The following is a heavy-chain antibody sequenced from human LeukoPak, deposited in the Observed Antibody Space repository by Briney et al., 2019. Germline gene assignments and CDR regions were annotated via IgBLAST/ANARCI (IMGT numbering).Heavy chain of an antibody. V-gene: IGHV1-18*01. CDR3: ARGDYDDSSDPFDP. Sequence: ASVKVSCKASGYTFTSYGISWVRQAPGQGIEWMGWISAYNGNTNYAQKLQGRVTMTTDTSTSTAYMELRSLRSDDTAVYYCARGDYDDSSDPFDPWGQGTLVTVSS. CDR2: ISAYNGNT. J-gene: IGHJ5*02. D-gene: IGHD3-22*01. CDR1: GYTFTSYG.